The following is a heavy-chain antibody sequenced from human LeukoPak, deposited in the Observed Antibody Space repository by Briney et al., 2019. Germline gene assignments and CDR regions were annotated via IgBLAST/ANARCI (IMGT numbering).Heavy chain of an antibody. CDR3: ARSFSSGWPYVDF. CDR2: IYYSGST. J-gene: IGHJ4*02. Sequence: PSETLSLTCAVYGGSFSGYYWSWIRQPPGKGLEWIGYIYYSGSTNYNPSLKSRVTISVDTSKNQFSLKLTSVTAADTAVYYCARSFSSGWPYVDFWGQGTLVTVSS. CDR1: GGSFSGYY. V-gene: IGHV4-59*01. D-gene: IGHD6-19*01.